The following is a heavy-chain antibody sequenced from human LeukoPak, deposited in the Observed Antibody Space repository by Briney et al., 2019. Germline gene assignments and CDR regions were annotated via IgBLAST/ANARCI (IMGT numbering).Heavy chain of an antibody. CDR3: AKGGIVVVEAARPNDY. CDR2: ITGGGART. Sequence: GGSLRLSCTASGFTFSTYAMSWVRHAPGKALECVSSITGGGARTYYADSVKGRFTICRDNSKSTLHLQMNSLRAEDTAVYYCAKGGIVVVEAARPNDYWGQGTLVIVPS. V-gene: IGHV3-23*01. J-gene: IGHJ4*02. CDR1: GFTFSTYA. D-gene: IGHD2-15*01.